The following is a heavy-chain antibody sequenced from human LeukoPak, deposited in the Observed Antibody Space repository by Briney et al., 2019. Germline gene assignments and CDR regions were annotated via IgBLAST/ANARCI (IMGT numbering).Heavy chain of an antibody. V-gene: IGHV4-59*01. CDR2: IYYSGST. J-gene: IGHJ5*02. D-gene: IGHD6-13*01. Sequence: PSETLSLTCTVSGGSISSYYWSWLRQPPGKGLEWIGYIYYSGSTNYNPSLKSRVTISVDTSKNQFSLKLSSVTAADTAVYYCAREADSSSYQGWFDPWGQGTLVTVSS. CDR1: GGSISSYY. CDR3: AREADSSSYQGWFDP.